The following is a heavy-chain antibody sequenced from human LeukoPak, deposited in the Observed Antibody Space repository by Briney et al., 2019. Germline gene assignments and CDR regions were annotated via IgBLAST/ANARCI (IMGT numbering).Heavy chain of an antibody. Sequence: GGSLRLSCAASGFTFRNYWMSWDRQAPGKGLEWVANIKQDGSEKYYVDSVKGRFTISRDNAKNSLHLQMNSLRAEDTAVYYCARVTSPYYDILTGYYYDYWGQGTLVTVSS. V-gene: IGHV3-7*01. J-gene: IGHJ4*02. D-gene: IGHD3-9*01. CDR1: GFTFRNYW. CDR2: IKQDGSEK. CDR3: ARVTSPYYDILTGYYYDY.